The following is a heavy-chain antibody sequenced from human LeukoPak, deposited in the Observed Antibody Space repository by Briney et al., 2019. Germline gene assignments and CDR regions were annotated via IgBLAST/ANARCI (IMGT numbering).Heavy chain of an antibody. CDR3: ARVRVEICSGGSCLDWFDP. CDR1: GYSISSGYY. Sequence: PSETLSLTCTVSGYSISSGYYWGWIRQPPGKGLEWIGSIYHSGSTYYNPSLKSRVTISVDTSKNQFSLKLSSVTAADTAVYYCARVRVEICSGGSCLDWFDPWGQGTLVTVSS. D-gene: IGHD2-15*01. V-gene: IGHV4-38-2*02. J-gene: IGHJ5*02. CDR2: IYHSGST.